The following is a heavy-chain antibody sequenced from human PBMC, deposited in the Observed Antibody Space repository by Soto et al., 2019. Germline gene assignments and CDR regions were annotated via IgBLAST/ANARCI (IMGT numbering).Heavy chain of an antibody. CDR3: ARAGTFNLEWIFNWFDP. D-gene: IGHD3-3*01. Sequence: PSETLSLTCAVSGGSIGNTNWWTWVRQPPGRGLEWIGEIYHSGSTNYNPSLKSRVTISVDKSKNQFSLKLSPVTAADTAVYYCARAGTFNLEWIFNWFDPWGQGILVTVSS. J-gene: IGHJ5*02. CDR1: GGSIGNTNW. V-gene: IGHV4-4*02. CDR2: IYHSGST.